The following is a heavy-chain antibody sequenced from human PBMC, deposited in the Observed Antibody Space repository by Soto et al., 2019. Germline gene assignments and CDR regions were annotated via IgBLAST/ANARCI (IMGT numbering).Heavy chain of an antibody. Sequence: PSETLSLTCTVSVTPRRLDGYYWTWLRTHPGKGLEWIGSISHIGTTYYNPSLKSRLIMSVDPSQNYFSLKLTSMTAADTAVYYCARDQAYGSAFEGYYYYGMDVWGQGTTVTVSS. CDR1: VTPRRLDGYY. J-gene: IGHJ6*02. V-gene: IGHV4-31*03. CDR2: ISHIGTT. D-gene: IGHD3-10*01. CDR3: ARDQAYGSAFEGYYYYGMDV.